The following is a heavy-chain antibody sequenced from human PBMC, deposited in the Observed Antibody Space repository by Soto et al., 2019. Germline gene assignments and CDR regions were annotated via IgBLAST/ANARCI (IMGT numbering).Heavy chain of an antibody. V-gene: IGHV3-9*01. CDR3: AKDMALTYYYYGMDV. J-gene: IGHJ6*02. D-gene: IGHD7-27*01. CDR1: GFTFDDYA. Sequence: EVQLVESGGGLVQPGRSLRLSCAASGFTFDDYAMHWVRQAPGKGLEWVSGISWNSGNIGYADSVKGRFTISRDNAKNFLSLKMNSLRPEDTALYYCAKDMALTYYYYGMDVWGQGTTVTVSS. CDR2: ISWNSGNI.